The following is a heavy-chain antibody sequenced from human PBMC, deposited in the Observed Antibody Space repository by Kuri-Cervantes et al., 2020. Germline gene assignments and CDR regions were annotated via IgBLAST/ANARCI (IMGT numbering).Heavy chain of an antibody. CDR2: ISGSGGST. J-gene: IGHJ4*02. CDR1: GFTFSSYA. V-gene: IGHV3-23*01. D-gene: IGHD4-11*01. CDR3: ARDIYSFDY. Sequence: LSLTCAASGFTFSSYAMSWVRQAPGKGLEWVSAISGSGGSTYYADSVKGPFTISRDNAKNSLFLQMNSLRDEDTAIYYCARDIYSFDYWGQGTLVTVSS.